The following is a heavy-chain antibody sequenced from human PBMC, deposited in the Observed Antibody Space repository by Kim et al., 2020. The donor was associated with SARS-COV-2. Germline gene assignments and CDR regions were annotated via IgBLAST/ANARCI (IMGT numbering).Heavy chain of an antibody. CDR3: ARDKGYSSGWFTWFDP. CDR1: GFTFSSYG. D-gene: IGHD6-19*01. Sequence: GGSLRLSCAASGFTFSSYGMHWVRQAPGKGLEWVAVIWYDGSNKYYADSVKGRFTISRDNSKNTLYLQMNSLRAEDTAVYYCARDKGYSSGWFTWFDPWGQGTLGSVSS. V-gene: IGHV3-33*01. J-gene: IGHJ5*02. CDR2: IWYDGSNK.